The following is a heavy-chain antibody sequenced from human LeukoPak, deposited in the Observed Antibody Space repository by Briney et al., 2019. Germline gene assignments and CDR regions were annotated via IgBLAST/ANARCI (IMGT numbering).Heavy chain of an antibody. CDR3: ARDRTEMATIWFSRRKYYFDY. Sequence: SETLSLTCTVSGYSISSGYYWGWIRQPPGKGLEWIGSIYHSGSTYYNPSLKSRVTISVDTSKNQFSLKLSSVTAADTAVYYCARDRTEMATIWFSRRKYYFDYWGQGTLVTVSS. J-gene: IGHJ4*02. V-gene: IGHV4-38-2*02. CDR1: GYSISSGYY. CDR2: IYHSGST. D-gene: IGHD5-24*01.